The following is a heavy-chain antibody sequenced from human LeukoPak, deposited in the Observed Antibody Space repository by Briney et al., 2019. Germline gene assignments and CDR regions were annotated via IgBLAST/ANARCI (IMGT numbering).Heavy chain of an antibody. Sequence: GGSLRLSCAASGFTFSAYWMHWVRQAPGEGLVWVSRVKYDGSTTTYADSVKGRFTISRDNAKNILYLQMNSLRVEDTAVYYCARDLDWLLFDYWGQGTLVTVSS. J-gene: IGHJ4*02. CDR2: VKYDGSTT. V-gene: IGHV3-74*01. CDR3: ARDLDWLLFDY. CDR1: GFTFSAYW. D-gene: IGHD3-9*01.